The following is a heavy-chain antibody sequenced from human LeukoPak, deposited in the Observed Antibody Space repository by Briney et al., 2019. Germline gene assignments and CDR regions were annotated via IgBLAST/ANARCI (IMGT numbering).Heavy chain of an antibody. CDR1: GFTFSNYA. J-gene: IGHJ6*04. V-gene: IGHV3-64*02. CDR3: AELGITMIGGV. D-gene: IGHD3-10*02. CDR2: VSGNGGRT. Sequence: GGSLRLSCAASGFTFSNYAMHWVRQAPGKGLEYISAVSGNGGRTYYADSVKGRFSISRDNSKNTLYLQMGSLRAEDMAVYYCAELGITMIGGVWGKGTTVTISS.